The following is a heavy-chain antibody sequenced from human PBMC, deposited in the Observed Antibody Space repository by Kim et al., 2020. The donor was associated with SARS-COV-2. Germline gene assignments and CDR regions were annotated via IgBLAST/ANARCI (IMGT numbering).Heavy chain of an antibody. J-gene: IGHJ6*02. D-gene: IGHD2-2*02. CDR1: GFTFSSYA. V-gene: IGHV3-23*01. Sequence: GGSLRLSCAASGFTFSSYAMSWVRQAPGKGLEWVSAISGSGGSTYYADSVKGRFTISRDNSKNTLYLQMNSLRAEDTAVYYCAKVGSDIVVVPAALRLSQYYYGMDVWGQGTTVTVSS. CDR3: AKVGSDIVVVPAALRLSQYYYGMDV. CDR2: ISGSGGST.